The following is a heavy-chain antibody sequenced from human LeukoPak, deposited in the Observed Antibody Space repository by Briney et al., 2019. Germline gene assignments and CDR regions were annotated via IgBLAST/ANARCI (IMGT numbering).Heavy chain of an antibody. CDR3: ARGLRDYVWGSYRYTRDY. CDR1: GYTFTSYD. D-gene: IGHD3-16*02. V-gene: IGHV1-8*01. CDR2: MNPNSGNT. J-gene: IGHJ4*02. Sequence: ASVKVSCKASGYTFTSYDINWVRPATGQGLEWMGWMNPNSGNTGYAQKFQGRVTMTRNTSISTAYMELSSLRSEDTAVYYCARGLRDYVWGSYRYTRDYWGQGTLVTVSS.